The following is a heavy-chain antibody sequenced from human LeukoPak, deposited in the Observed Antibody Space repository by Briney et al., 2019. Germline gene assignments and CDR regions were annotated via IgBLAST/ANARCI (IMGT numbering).Heavy chain of an antibody. D-gene: IGHD3-10*01. CDR2: IRSKAYGGTT. CDR3: TRVPVITMVRGVEFDY. J-gene: IGHJ4*02. CDR1: GFTFGDYA. V-gene: IGHV3-49*04. Sequence: GGSLRLSCTASGFTFGDYAMSWVRQAPGKGLKWVGFIRSKAYGGTTEYAASVKGRFTISRDDSKSIAYLQMNSLKTEDTAVYYCTRVPVITMVRGVEFDYWGQGTLVTVSS.